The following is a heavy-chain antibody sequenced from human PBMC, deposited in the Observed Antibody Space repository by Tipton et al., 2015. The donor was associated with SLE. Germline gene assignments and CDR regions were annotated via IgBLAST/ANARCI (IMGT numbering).Heavy chain of an antibody. CDR3: ARENQKIAVAGHFDY. V-gene: IGHV4-59*11. CDR1: GASTSSHH. J-gene: IGHJ4*02. D-gene: IGHD6-19*01. CDR2: VSYSGTT. Sequence: TLSLTCTVSGASTSSHHWRWIRQPPGKGLESIGYVSYSGTTKYNPSLKGRVTTSLDTSKNQFSLKLSSVTAADTAVYYCARENQKIAVAGHFDYWGQGTLVTVSS.